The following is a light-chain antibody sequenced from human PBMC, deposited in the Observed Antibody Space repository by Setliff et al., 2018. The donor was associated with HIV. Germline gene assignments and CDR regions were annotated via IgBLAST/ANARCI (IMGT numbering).Light chain of an antibody. CDR1: NIGSKS. J-gene: IGLJ1*01. CDR2: DDS. Sequence: SYELTQPPSVSVAPGKTARITCGGNNIGSKSVHWYQQKPGQAPVLVVYDDSDRPSGVSSRFSGSKSGNTASLTISGLQAADESSYYCSSYTSTTNLVFGTGTKVTVL. CDR3: SSYTSTTNLV. V-gene: IGLV3-21*03.